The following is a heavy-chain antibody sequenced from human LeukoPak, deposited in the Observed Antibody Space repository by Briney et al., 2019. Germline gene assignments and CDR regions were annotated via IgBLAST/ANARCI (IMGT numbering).Heavy chain of an antibody. Sequence: SETLSLTCTVSGGSISSYYWSWIRQPPGKGLEWIGYIYYSGSTNYNPSLKSRVTISVDTSKNQFSLKLSSVTAADTAVYYCARDRGGWIDPWGQGTLVTVSS. D-gene: IGHD2-15*01. CDR2: IYYSGST. J-gene: IGHJ5*02. V-gene: IGHV4-59*01. CDR3: ARDRGGWIDP. CDR1: GGSISSYY.